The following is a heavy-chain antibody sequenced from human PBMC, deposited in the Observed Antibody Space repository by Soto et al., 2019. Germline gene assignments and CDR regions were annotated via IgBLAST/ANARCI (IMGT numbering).Heavy chain of an antibody. CDR3: ARGAVAGTLDY. CDR1: VGSFGCYY. V-gene: IGHV4-34*01. CDR2: INHSGST. D-gene: IGHD6-19*01. Sequence: SETLSLTCAVYVGSFGCYYWSWIRQPPGKWLEWIGEINHSGSTNXXPSLKSRVXISVDTSKNQFXLKLSXFTSADTAVYYCARGAVAGTLDYWRQGTLVTDSS. J-gene: IGHJ4*02.